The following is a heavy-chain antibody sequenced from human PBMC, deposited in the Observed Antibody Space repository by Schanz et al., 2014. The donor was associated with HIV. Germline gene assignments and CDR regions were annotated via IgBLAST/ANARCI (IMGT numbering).Heavy chain of an antibody. CDR2: ISSTSTYR. D-gene: IGHD3-10*01. J-gene: IGHJ4*02. Sequence: EVQLVESGGGLVQRGGSLRLSCVASGFTFSHYWMSWVRQAPGKGLEWIASISSTSTYRFYAASVKGRFTISRDNSEDTLYLQMNSLGVDDSAMYYCVKRGSEAYSDTWFADSWGQGTLVTVSS. V-gene: IGHV3-23*04. CDR3: VKRGSEAYSDTWFADS. CDR1: GFTFSHYW.